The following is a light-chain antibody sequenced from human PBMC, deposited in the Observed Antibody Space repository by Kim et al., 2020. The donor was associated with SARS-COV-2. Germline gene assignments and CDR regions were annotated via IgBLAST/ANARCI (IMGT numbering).Light chain of an antibody. CDR2: DVF. Sequence: GDRVTITCRASQSLSDWLAWYQQKPGKAPKLLIFDVFNLQNGVPSRFSGSGSETEFNLTISSLQPDDFATYYCQQYNTYSLWTFGQGTKVEIK. CDR1: QSLSDW. CDR3: QQYNTYSLWT. J-gene: IGKJ1*01. V-gene: IGKV1-5*01.